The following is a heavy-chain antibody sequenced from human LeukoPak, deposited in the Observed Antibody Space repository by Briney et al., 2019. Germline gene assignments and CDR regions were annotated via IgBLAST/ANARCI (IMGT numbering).Heavy chain of an antibody. V-gene: IGHV1-2*02. Sequence: ASVKVSCKTSGYTFTDYYMHWVRQAPGQGLEWMGCIDPNSGGISSAQKFRGMVTMTRDTSITTVYMEVRWLTSDDTAIYYCARADRLDGAPYLIGPWGQGTLVTVSS. J-gene: IGHJ5*02. CDR3: ARADRLDGAPYLIGP. CDR2: IDPNSGGI. CDR1: GYTFTDYY. D-gene: IGHD2-21*01.